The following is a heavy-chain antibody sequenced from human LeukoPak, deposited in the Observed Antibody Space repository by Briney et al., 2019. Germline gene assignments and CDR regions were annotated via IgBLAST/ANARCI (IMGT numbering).Heavy chain of an antibody. CDR1: GGSISSSSYY. CDR2: IYYSGST. Sequence: PSETLSLTCTVSGGSISSSSYYWGWIRQPPGKGLEWIGSIYYSGSTYYNPSLKSRVTISVDTSKNQFSLKLSSVTAADTAVYYCARITMVRGVITNFDYWGQGTLVTVSS. D-gene: IGHD3-10*01. V-gene: IGHV4-39*01. J-gene: IGHJ4*02. CDR3: ARITMVRGVITNFDY.